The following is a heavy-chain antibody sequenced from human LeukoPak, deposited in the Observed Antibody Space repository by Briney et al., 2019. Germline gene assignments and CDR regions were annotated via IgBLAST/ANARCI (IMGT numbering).Heavy chain of an antibody. D-gene: IGHD2-2*01. CDR1: GYTFTSYD. Sequence: ASVKVSCKASGYTFTSYDINWVRQATGQGLEWMGWMNPNSGNTGYAQKFQGRVTITRNTSISTAYMELSSLKSEDTAVYYCAKSTTQYCGSNNCYRYWFDSWGQGTLVTVSS. CDR3: AKSTTQYCGSNNCYRYWFDS. CDR2: MNPNSGNT. V-gene: IGHV1-8*03. J-gene: IGHJ5*01.